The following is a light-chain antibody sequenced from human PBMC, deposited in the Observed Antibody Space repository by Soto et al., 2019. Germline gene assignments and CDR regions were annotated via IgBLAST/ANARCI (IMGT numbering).Light chain of an antibody. J-gene: IGLJ1*01. CDR1: FSNIGAGFS. V-gene: IGLV1-40*01. Sequence: QAVLTQPPSVSGAPGQTVTISCTGGFSNIGAGFSVHLYQHLPGTAPKLLIYGDVNRPSGVSDQFSCSKSGSSAPLLITGRLPEDEADYYCQAYDSGLTDSDVFGAGTKVTVL. CDR3: QAYDSGLTDSDV. CDR2: GDV.